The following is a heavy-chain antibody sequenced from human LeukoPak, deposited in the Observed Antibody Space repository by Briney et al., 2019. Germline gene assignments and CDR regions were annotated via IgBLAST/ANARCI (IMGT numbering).Heavy chain of an antibody. D-gene: IGHD1-1*01. CDR3: ARSSHNPDAFDI. V-gene: IGHV3-21*01. CDR2: ISSSSYI. CDR1: GFTFSSYS. J-gene: IGHJ3*02. Sequence: GGSLRLSCAASGFTFSSYSMNWVRQAPGKGLEWVSSISSSSYIYYADSVKGRFTISRDNAKNSLYLQMNSLRAEDTAVYYCARSSHNPDAFDIWGQGTMVTVSS.